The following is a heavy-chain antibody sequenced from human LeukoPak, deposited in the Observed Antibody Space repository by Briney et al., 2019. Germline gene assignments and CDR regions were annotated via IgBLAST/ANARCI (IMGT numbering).Heavy chain of an antibody. CDR2: ISGSGESA. V-gene: IGHV3-23*01. J-gene: IGHJ5*02. CDR3: AKDSVLIPAGWFDP. D-gene: IGHD2-2*01. Sequence: GRSLRLSCAASGFTFSSYAMSWVRQAPGKGLEWVSSISGSGESAYYADSVKGRFTISRDKTKNTLYLQMNSLRAEDTAVYYCAKDSVLIPAGWFDPWGQGTLVTVSS. CDR1: GFTFSSYA.